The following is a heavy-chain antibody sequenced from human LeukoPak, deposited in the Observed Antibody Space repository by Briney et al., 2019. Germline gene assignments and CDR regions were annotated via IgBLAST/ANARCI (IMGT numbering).Heavy chain of an antibody. CDR2: ISGSGGST. CDR3: AKDFGLFLSYYYDSSGYVEDY. D-gene: IGHD3-22*01. CDR1: GFTFSSYA. V-gene: IGHV3-23*01. J-gene: IGHJ4*02. Sequence: GGSLRLSCAASGFTFSSYAMSWVRQAPGKGLEWVSAISGSGGSTYYADSVKGRFTISRDNSKNTLYLQMNSLRAEDTAVYYCAKDFGLFLSYYYDSSGYVEDYWGQGTLVTVSS.